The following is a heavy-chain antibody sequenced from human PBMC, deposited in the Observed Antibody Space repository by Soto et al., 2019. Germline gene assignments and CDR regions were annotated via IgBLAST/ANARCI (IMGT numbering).Heavy chain of an antibody. J-gene: IGHJ4*02. CDR3: AKEGNYEFDY. Sequence: QVQLVESGGGVVQPGRSPRLSCAASGFTFSSYGMHWVRQAPGKGLEWVAFISYDGSGKHYADSVKGRFTISRDNSKNTLFLQMNSLRDEDTAVYFCAKEGNYEFDYWGQGTLATVSS. CDR1: GFTFSSYG. D-gene: IGHD1-7*01. V-gene: IGHV3-30*18. CDR2: ISYDGSGK.